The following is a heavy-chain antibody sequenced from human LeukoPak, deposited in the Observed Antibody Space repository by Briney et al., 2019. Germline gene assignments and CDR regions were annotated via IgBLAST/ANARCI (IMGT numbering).Heavy chain of an antibody. J-gene: IGHJ4*02. V-gene: IGHV3-48*03. CDR1: GFTFSSYE. D-gene: IGHD4-23*01. CDR2: ISTRDNTI. Sequence: GGSLRLSCAASGFTFSSYEMNWVRQAPGKGLEWVSYISTRDNTIQYADFVKGRFTISRDNANNSVFLQMNNLRAEDSAIYYCARGARWAYYFDYWGQGSLVTVSS. CDR3: ARGARWAYYFDY.